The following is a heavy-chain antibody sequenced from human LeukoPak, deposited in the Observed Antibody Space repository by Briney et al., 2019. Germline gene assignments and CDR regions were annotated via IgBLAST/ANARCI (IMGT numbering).Heavy chain of an antibody. CDR3: ARGGSSGGSRYYFDY. CDR1: GGSISSYY. J-gene: IGHJ4*02. CDR2: IYTSGST. D-gene: IGHD2-15*01. Sequence: SETLSLTCTVSGGSISSYYWSWIRQPAGKGLEWIGRIYTSGSTNYNPSLKSRVTMSVDTSKNQFSLKLSSVTAVDTAVYYCARGGSSGGSRYYFDYWGQGTLVTVSS. V-gene: IGHV4-4*07.